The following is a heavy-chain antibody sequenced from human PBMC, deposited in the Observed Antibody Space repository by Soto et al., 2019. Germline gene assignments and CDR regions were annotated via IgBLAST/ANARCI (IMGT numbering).Heavy chain of an antibody. CDR2: IIPIFGTA. J-gene: IGHJ6*02. Sequence: QVQLVQSGAEVKKPGSSVKVSCKASGGTFSSYAISWVRQAPGQGLEWMGGIIPIFGTADYAQKFQGRVTITADESTSTGYMELSSLRSEDTAVYYCASHSGSSPEGRYYYGIDVWGQGTTVTVSS. CDR3: ASHSGSSPEGRYYYGIDV. D-gene: IGHD1-26*01. V-gene: IGHV1-69*12. CDR1: GGTFSSYA.